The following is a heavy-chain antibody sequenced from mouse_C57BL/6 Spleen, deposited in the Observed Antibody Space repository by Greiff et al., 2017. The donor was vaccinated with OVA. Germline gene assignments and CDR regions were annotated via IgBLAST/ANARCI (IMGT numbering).Heavy chain of an antibody. V-gene: IGHV5-9-1*02. J-gene: IGHJ2*01. Sequence: EVMLVESGEGLVKPGGSLKLSCAASGFTFSSYAMSWVRQTPEKRLEWVAYISSGGDYIYYADTVKGRFTISRDTARNTLYLQMSSLKSEDTAMYYCTRGYGSLDYWGQGTTLTVSS. CDR2: ISSGGDYI. D-gene: IGHD1-1*01. CDR1: GFTFSSYA. CDR3: TRGYGSLDY.